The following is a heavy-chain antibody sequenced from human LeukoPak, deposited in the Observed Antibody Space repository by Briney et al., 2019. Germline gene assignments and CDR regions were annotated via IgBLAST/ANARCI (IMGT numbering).Heavy chain of an antibody. CDR3: ATYEVMPMVRGVITDWYFDL. CDR1: GGTFSSYA. J-gene: IGHJ2*01. CDR2: IIPIFGTA. D-gene: IGHD3-10*01. Sequence: SVKVSCKASGGTFSSYAISWVRQAPGQGLEWMGGIIPIFGTANYAQKFQGRVTITADESTSTAYMELSSLRSEDTAVYYCATYEVMPMVRGVITDWYFDLWGRGTLVTVSS. V-gene: IGHV1-69*13.